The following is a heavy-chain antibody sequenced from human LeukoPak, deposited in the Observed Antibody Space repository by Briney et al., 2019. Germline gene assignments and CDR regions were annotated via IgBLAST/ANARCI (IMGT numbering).Heavy chain of an antibody. D-gene: IGHD1-26*01. CDR3: ARSGSYYSPIDY. V-gene: IGHV1-2*02. J-gene: IGHJ4*02. CDR1: GYTFTGYY. CDR2: INPNSGGT. Sequence: ASVKVSCMASGYTFTGYYMHWVRQAPAQGLEWMGWINPNSGGTNYAQKFQGRVTMTRDTSISTAYMELSRLRSDDTAVYYCARSGSYYSPIDYWGQGTLVTVSS.